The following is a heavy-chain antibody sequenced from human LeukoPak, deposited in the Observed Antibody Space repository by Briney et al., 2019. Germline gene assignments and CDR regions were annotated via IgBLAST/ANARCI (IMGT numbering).Heavy chain of an antibody. D-gene: IGHD3-3*01. CDR3: AGGPHDTNYEDS. Sequence: GASVKVSCKASGYTFATYDINWVRQATGQGLEWMGWMNPNSDNTAYAQKFQGRVTMTRDTSISTAYLELRSLTSEDTAVYYCAGGPHDTNYEDSWGQGTLVTVSS. CDR2: MNPNSDNT. CDR1: GYTFATYD. V-gene: IGHV1-8*02. J-gene: IGHJ1*01.